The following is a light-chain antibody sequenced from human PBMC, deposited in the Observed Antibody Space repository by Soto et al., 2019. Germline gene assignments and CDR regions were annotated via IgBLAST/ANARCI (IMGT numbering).Light chain of an antibody. CDR3: QQRHMWPIT. V-gene: IGKV3-11*01. J-gene: IGKJ5*01. Sequence: EIVMTQSPATLSESPGERATLSCRASQSVSSNLAWYQQKPGQAPRLLIYGASNRATGIPDRFSGSGSGTDFTLTISSLEPEDSAVYYCQQRHMWPITFGQGTRLEIK. CDR2: GAS. CDR1: QSVSSN.